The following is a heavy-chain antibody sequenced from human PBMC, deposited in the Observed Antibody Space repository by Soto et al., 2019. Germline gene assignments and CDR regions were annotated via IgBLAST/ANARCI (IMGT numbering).Heavy chain of an antibody. CDR3: ARAGGGYCTNGVCYGDNWFDP. CDR2: ISPYNGDT. Sequence: QVQLAQSGPEMKKPGASVTVSCKASGYTFISYGITWVRQAPGQGLEWVGWISPYNGDTNYAQSFPGRLPMDTDASTSTAYMYLRSLRSDDTAVYYCARAGGGYCTNGVCYGDNWFDPWGQGTLVSVSS. D-gene: IGHD2-8*01. CDR1: GYTFISYG. J-gene: IGHJ5*02. V-gene: IGHV1-18*01.